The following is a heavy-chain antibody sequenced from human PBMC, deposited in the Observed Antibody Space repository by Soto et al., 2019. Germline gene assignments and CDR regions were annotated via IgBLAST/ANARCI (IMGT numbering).Heavy chain of an antibody. CDR1: GYTFTRYY. CDR2: INPNSGGT. CDR3: ARSPGYYYYGMDV. Sequence: ASVKVSCKASGYTFTRYYMHWVRQAPGQGLEWMGWINPNSGGTNYAQKFQGWVTMTRDTSISTAYMELSRLRSDDTAVYYCARSPGYYYYGMDVWGQGTTVTVSS. J-gene: IGHJ6*02. V-gene: IGHV1-2*04.